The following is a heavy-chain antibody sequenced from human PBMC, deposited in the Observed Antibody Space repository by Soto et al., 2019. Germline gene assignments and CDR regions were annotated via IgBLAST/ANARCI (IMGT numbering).Heavy chain of an antibody. J-gene: IGHJ4*02. CDR3: AKGRTSGWYEWDY. V-gene: IGHV3-23*01. CDR2: ITKSGDT. Sequence: GGSLRLSCAASGFTFNIYAMSWVRQAPGKGLEWVSSITKSGDTYYADSVRGRFIISRDNSRNTMYLQMNGLRAEDTAVYYCAKGRTSGWYEWDYWGQGDLVTVSS. D-gene: IGHD6-19*01. CDR1: GFTFNIYA.